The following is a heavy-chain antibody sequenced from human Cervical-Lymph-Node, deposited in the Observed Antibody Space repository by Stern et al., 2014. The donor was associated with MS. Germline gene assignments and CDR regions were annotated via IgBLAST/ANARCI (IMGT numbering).Heavy chain of an antibody. CDR2: IYWDDDK. Sequence: QVTLKESGPTLVKPNQTLTLTCSFSGFSLRTSEMGVGWVRQPPGKALEWLALIYWDDDKRYSPSLKSRLTVTKDNSKDQVLLTITNMDPLDTAIYFCARRFGDPNFDYWGQGILVIVSS. V-gene: IGHV2-5*02. CDR3: ARRFGDPNFDY. D-gene: IGHD4-17*01. CDR1: GFSLRTSEMG. J-gene: IGHJ4*02.